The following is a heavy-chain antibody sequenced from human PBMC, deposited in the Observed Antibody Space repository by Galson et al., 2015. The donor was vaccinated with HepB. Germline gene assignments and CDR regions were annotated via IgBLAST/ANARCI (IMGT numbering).Heavy chain of an antibody. CDR3: ARGSSMGRSIIIRSSQHFHY. V-gene: IGHV3-30*04. CDR1: GFTFSTYS. D-gene: IGHD3-3*02. Sequence: SLRLSCAASGFTFSTYSMHWVRQAPGKGLEWVSFVSRDCSNKNYADSVRSRITISRDNSTNPLYLQLNNLRVEDTAGYYCARGSSMGRSIIIRSSQHFHYWGQGTQVTVSS. CDR2: VSRDCSNK. J-gene: IGHJ4*02.